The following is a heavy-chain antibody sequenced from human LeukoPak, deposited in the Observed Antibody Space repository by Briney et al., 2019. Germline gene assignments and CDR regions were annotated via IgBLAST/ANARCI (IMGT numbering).Heavy chain of an antibody. CDR3: TRGVL. CDR1: GFAFSRYW. CDR2: INSDGSGT. Sequence: GGSLRLSCAASGFAFSRYWMHWVRQAPGKGLVWVSGINSDGSGTSYADSVRGRFTISRDNAKNMLYLQMNSLRVEDTAVYYCTRGVLGGQGTLVTVSS. J-gene: IGHJ4*02. V-gene: IGHV3-74*01.